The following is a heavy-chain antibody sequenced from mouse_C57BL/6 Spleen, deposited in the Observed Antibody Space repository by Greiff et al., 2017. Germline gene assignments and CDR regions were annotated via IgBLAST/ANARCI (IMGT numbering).Heavy chain of an antibody. Sequence: PIQGLEWICNIDPSDSETHYNQKFKDKATLTVDKSSSTAYMQLSSLTSEDSAVYYCARRGIYYGSSYLWYFDVWGTGTTVTVSS. V-gene: IGHV1-52*01. CDR3: ARRGIYYGSSYLWYFDV. J-gene: IGHJ1*03. D-gene: IGHD1-1*01. CDR2: IDPSDSET.